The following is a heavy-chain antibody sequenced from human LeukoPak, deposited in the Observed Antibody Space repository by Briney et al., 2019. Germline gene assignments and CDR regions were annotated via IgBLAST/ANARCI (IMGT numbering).Heavy chain of an antibody. Sequence: GGSLRLSCAASGFTFDDYAMHWVRQAPGKGLEWVSLISRDGGSTYYADSVKGRFTISRDNRKNSLYLQMNSLRTEDTALYYCAILPYSSGWYQNDYWGQGTLVTVSS. CDR1: GFTFDDYA. J-gene: IGHJ4*02. CDR3: AILPYSSGWYQNDY. V-gene: IGHV3-43*02. CDR2: ISRDGGST. D-gene: IGHD6-19*01.